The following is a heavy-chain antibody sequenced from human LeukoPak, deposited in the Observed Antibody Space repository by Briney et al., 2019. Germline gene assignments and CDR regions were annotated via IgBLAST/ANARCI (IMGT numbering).Heavy chain of an antibody. V-gene: IGHV5-51*01. J-gene: IGHJ4*02. CDR1: GYSFTTYW. D-gene: IGHD3-10*01. CDR2: IYPGDSAT. CDR3: ARAMTMVRYFDF. Sequence: KVGESLKISCTGFGYSFTTYWIGWVRQMPGRGLEWMGIIYPGDSATRYSPSFQGQVTISADKSISTAYLQWSSLKASDTAMYYCARAMTMVRYFDFWGQGILVTVSS.